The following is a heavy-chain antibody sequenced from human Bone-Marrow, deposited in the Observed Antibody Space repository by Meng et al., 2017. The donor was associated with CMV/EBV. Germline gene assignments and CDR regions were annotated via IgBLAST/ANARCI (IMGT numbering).Heavy chain of an antibody. V-gene: IGHV3-23*01. J-gene: IGHJ4*02. D-gene: IGHD3-3*01. CDR1: GFTFSDSA. Sequence: GESLKISCAASGFTFSDSAMSWVRQTPTKGLEWVSAISSGGGSTFYADSVKGRFIISRDNSKNTVHLQMNSLRVEDTAIYYCAKEGVYDFWSWGQGTVVTVSS. CDR2: ISSGGGST. CDR3: AKEGVYDFWS.